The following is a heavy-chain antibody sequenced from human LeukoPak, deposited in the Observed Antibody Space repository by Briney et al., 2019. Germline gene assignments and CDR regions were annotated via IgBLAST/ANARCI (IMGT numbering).Heavy chain of an antibody. Sequence: PGGSLRLSCAASGLTFSGYDMHWVRQAAGKGPEWVAVMSYGGQNERYADSVKGRFTVSRDNSKNTLYLQMNSLRAEDTAVYYCARWVHQYGMDVWGQGTTVTVSS. V-gene: IGHV3-30*03. CDR3: ARWVHQYGMDV. CDR2: MSYGGQNE. J-gene: IGHJ6*02. D-gene: IGHD1-1*01. CDR1: GLTFSGYD.